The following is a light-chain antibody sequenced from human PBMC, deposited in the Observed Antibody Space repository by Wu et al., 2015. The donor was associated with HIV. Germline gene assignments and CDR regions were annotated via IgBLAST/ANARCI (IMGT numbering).Light chain of an antibody. CDR2: KVS. CDR1: RNIYDS. J-gene: IGKJ3*01. Sequence: DIQMTQSPSTLSASVGDRVTITCRASRNIYDSLAWYQQKPGKAPKVLISKVSTLESGVASRFSGSGSGTEFTLTISSLQPDDFATYYCQQYYSYFFTFGPGTKVD. V-gene: IGKV1-5*03. CDR3: QQYYSYFFT.